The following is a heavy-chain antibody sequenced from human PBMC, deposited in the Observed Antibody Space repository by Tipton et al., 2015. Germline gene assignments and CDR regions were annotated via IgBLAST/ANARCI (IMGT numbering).Heavy chain of an antibody. CDR1: GGPLRGYY. Sequence: TLSLTCAVYGGPLRGYYWSWIRQPPGKGLEWIGEIYHDGGTDCNPSLKSRVTMSIDTSKNQFSLKLNSVTAADTAMYYCARDFYDSSGYVTWAFDIWGQGTMVTVSS. J-gene: IGHJ3*02. V-gene: IGHV4-34*01. D-gene: IGHD3-22*01. CDR3: ARDFYDSSGYVTWAFDI. CDR2: IYHDGGT.